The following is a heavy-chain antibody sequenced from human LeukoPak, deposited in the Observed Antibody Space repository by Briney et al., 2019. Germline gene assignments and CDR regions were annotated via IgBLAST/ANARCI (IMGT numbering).Heavy chain of an antibody. Sequence: PGGSLRLSCAASGLTFSSYGMSWVRQAPGKGLEWVSVTSGSGDSTYYADSVKDRFTISRDNSQNTLYLQMNSLRAEDTAVYYCAKVGYCSSISCQEAFDVWGQGTKVTVSS. J-gene: IGHJ3*01. CDR2: TSGSGDST. CDR1: GLTFSSYG. CDR3: AKVGYCSSISCQEAFDV. D-gene: IGHD2-2*01. V-gene: IGHV3-23*01.